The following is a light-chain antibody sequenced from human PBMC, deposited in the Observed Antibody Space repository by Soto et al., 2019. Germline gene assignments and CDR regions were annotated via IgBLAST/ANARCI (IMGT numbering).Light chain of an antibody. V-gene: IGKV4-1*01. J-gene: IGKJ4*01. CDR1: RSVLYSSNNKNY. Sequence: DIVMTQSPDSLAVSLGERATINCKSSRSVLYSSNNKNYLAWYQQQPGQPPKLLIYWASIRESGGPDRFSASGSVTDFTLTISSLQAEDVAVYYCQQYYTTPLTFGGGTKVEIK. CDR2: WAS. CDR3: QQYYTTPLT.